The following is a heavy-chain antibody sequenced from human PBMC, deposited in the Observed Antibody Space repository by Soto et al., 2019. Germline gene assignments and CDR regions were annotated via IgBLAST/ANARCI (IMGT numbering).Heavy chain of an antibody. V-gene: IGHV3-74*01. CDR2: INSDGSST. D-gene: IGHD3-10*01. J-gene: IGHJ6*02. CDR3: ARDPRFHYCMDV. CDR1: GFTFSSYW. Sequence: PGGSLRLSCAASGFTFSSYWMHWVRQAPGKGLVWVSRINSDGSSTSYADSVKGRFTISRDNAKNTLYLQMNSLRVEDTAVYYCARDPRFHYCMDVWGQGTTVTVSS.